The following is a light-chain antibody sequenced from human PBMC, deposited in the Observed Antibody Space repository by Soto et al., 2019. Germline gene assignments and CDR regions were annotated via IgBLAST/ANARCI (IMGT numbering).Light chain of an antibody. J-gene: IGKJ1*01. CDR3: QQYGILSWT. V-gene: IGKV3-20*01. Sequence: EIVLTQSPGTLSLSPGERATLSCRASQTVTSSFLAWYQRKPGQAPRLLIYGASDRATGIPDRFSGSGSGTDFTLTISRLEPEDFAVYYCQQYGILSWTFGQGTKVDIK. CDR1: QTVTSSF. CDR2: GAS.